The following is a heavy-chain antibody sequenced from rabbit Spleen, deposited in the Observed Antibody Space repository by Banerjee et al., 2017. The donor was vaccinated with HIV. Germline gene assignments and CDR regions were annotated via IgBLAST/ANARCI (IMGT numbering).Heavy chain of an antibody. CDR3: ARDRGL. V-gene: IGHV1S40*01. Sequence: QSLEESGGDLVKPGASLTLTCTASGFSFSAGYYMCWVRQAPGKGLEWIACIHGGSKNNIYYASWAKGRFTISKASSTTVTLQMTSLTAADTAAYFCARDRGLWGQGTLVTVS. J-gene: IGHJ4*01. CDR1: GFSFSAGYY. CDR2: IHGGSKNNI.